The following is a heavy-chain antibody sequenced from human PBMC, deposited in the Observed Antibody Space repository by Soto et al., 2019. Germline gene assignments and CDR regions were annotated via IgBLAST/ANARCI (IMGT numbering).Heavy chain of an antibody. J-gene: IGHJ6*02. V-gene: IGHV4-4*07. CDR2: IYTSGST. D-gene: IGHD2-15*01. Sequence: KPSETLSLTCTVSGGSISSYYWSWIRQPAGKGLEWIGRIYTSGSTNYNPSLKSRVTMSVDTSKNQFSLKLSSVTAADTAVYYCARAVPVVVVAATALDYGMDVWGQGTTVTVSS. CDR1: GGSISSYY. CDR3: ARAVPVVVVAATALDYGMDV.